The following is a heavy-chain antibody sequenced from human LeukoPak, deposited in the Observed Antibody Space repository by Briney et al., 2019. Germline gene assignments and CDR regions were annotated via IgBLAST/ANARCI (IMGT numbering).Heavy chain of an antibody. V-gene: IGHV3-66*01. Sequence: GGSLRLSCAASGFTFSNYWMNWVRQAPGKGLEWVSVIHTDGSTYYADSVKGRFTISRDNSKNILYLQMNSLRGEDTAVYYCARDRPYGGKGDFDYWGQGTLVTVSS. CDR1: GFTFSNYW. J-gene: IGHJ4*02. D-gene: IGHD4-23*01. CDR3: ARDRPYGGKGDFDY. CDR2: IHTDGST.